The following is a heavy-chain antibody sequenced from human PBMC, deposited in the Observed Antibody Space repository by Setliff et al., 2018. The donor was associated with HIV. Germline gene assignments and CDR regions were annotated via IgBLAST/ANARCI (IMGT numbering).Heavy chain of an antibody. CDR2: ISYDGSYK. V-gene: IGHV3-30*19. J-gene: IGHJ3*02. Sequence: LRLSCAASGFTFSDYGFHWVRQAPGKGLEWVAVISYDGSYKYYADSVKGRFTISRDNSRNTLYVQMNSLRADDTAVYYCVRDLTTIVTRKVFDIWGQGTMVTVSS. CDR3: VRDLTTIVTRKVFDI. CDR1: GFTFSDYG. D-gene: IGHD4-4*01.